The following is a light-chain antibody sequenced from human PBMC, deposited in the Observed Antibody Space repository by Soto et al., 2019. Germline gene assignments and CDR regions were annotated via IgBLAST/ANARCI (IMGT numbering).Light chain of an antibody. CDR1: QSLTSN. J-gene: IGKJ1*01. CDR2: DAS. CDR3: QQYGYWPRT. Sequence: EIVMTQSPPTLSVSPGEGATLACRASQSLTSNLAWYQQKPGLAPRLLIYDASTRATGIPARFSGSGSGTEFTLTISGLQSEDSAVYYCQQYGYWPRTFGQGTKVDIK. V-gene: IGKV3-15*01.